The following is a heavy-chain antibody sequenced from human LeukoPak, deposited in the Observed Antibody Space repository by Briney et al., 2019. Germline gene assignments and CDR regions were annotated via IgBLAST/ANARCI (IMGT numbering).Heavy chain of an antibody. V-gene: IGHV4-59*12. J-gene: IGHJ4*02. CDR2: IYYTGST. CDR1: GGSISTYY. D-gene: IGHD3-3*01. Sequence: SETLSLTCSVSGGSISTYYWTWIRQPPGKGLEWIGYIYYTGSTNYNPSLKSRVTMSADPSKTVFFLRLRSVTAADTAVYYCARSPSTIGWNWGYYFDYWGQGSLVTVSS. CDR3: ARSPSTIGWNWGYYFDY.